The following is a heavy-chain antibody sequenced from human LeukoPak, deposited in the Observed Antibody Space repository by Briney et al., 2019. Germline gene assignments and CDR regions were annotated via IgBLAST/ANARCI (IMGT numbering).Heavy chain of an antibody. D-gene: IGHD3-22*01. J-gene: IGHJ3*02. V-gene: IGHV5-10-1*01. Sequence: GESLKISCKGSGYSFTSYWISWVRQMPGKGLEWMGRIDPSDSYTNYSPSFQGHVTISADKSISTTYLQWSSLKASDTAMYYCARLGYYDGSGYGDAFDIWGQGTMVTVSS. CDR2: IDPSDSYT. CDR1: GYSFTSYW. CDR3: ARLGYYDGSGYGDAFDI.